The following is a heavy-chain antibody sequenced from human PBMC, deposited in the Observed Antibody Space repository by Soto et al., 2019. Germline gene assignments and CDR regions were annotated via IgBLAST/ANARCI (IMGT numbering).Heavy chain of an antibody. CDR1: GFTFSSYA. D-gene: IGHD2-2*01. Sequence: QVQLVESGGGVVQPGRSLRLSCAASGFTFSSYAMHWVRQAPGKGLEWVAVISYDGSNKYYADSVKGRFTISRDNSKNTLYLQMNSLRAEDTAVYYCARDGCSSTSCYWDYYYYGMDVW. V-gene: IGHV3-30-3*01. CDR3: ARDGCSSTSCYWDYYYYGMDV. CDR2: ISYDGSNK. J-gene: IGHJ6*01.